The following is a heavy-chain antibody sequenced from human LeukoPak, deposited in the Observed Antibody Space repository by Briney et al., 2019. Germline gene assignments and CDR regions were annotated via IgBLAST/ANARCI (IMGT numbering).Heavy chain of an antibody. D-gene: IGHD6-13*01. Sequence: SQTLSLTCTVSGGSISSGGYYWSWIRQHPGKGLEWIGYIYYSGSTYYNPSLKSRVTISVDTSKNQFSLKLSSVTAADTAVYYCARGVDGRGSSSWYSFDYWGQGTLVTVSS. J-gene: IGHJ4*02. CDR2: IYYSGST. CDR1: GGSISSGGYY. CDR3: ARGVDGRGSSSWYSFDY. V-gene: IGHV4-31*03.